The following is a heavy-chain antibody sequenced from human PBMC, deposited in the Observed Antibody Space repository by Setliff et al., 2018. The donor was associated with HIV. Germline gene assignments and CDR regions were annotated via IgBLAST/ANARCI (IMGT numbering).Heavy chain of an antibody. D-gene: IGHD3-9*01. CDR1: GYTLTTYG. CDR3: ARVYYDLLTAEAANFDY. V-gene: IGHV7-4-1*02. J-gene: IGHJ4*02. CDR2: INTETGNP. Sequence: ASVKVSCKASGYTLTTYGISWVRQAPGQGLEWVGWINTETGNPMYAQGFTGRFVFSLDTSVSTAYLQMNSLRVEDTAVYYCARVYYDLLTAEAANFDYWGQGTLVTVSS.